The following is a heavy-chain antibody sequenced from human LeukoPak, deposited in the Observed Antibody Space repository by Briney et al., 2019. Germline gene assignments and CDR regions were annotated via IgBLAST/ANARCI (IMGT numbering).Heavy chain of an antibody. Sequence: SETLSLTCAVYGGSFSGYYWSWIRQPPGKGLEWIGEINHSGSTNYNPSLKSRVTISVDTSKNQFSLKLSSVTAADTAVYYCARDTAMDKFDYRGQGTLVTVSS. CDR3: ARDTAMDKFDY. J-gene: IGHJ4*02. CDR1: GGSFSGYY. D-gene: IGHD5-18*01. CDR2: INHSGST. V-gene: IGHV4-34*01.